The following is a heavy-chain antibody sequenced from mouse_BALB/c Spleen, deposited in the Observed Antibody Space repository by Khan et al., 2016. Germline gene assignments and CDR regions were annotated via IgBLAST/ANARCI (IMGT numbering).Heavy chain of an antibody. CDR2: IFPGDGTT. Sequence: LEESGAEVVKSGASVKLSCKASGYTFTSYDLNWVRQRPEQGLEWIGWIFPGDGTTKYNEKFKGKATLTTDKSSSTAYIQLSRLTSEDSAVSSGACHDWRTMRTTVYFDYWGQGTSLTVSS. V-gene: IGHV1-85*01. J-gene: IGHJ2*02. CDR1: GYTFTSYD. CDR3: ACHDWRTMRTTVYFDY. D-gene: IGHD2-4*01.